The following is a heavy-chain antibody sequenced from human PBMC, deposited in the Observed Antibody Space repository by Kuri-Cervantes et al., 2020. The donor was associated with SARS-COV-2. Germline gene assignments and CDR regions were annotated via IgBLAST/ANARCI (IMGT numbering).Heavy chain of an antibody. CDR1: GFTFSNYG. CDR2: IKQDGNEK. D-gene: IGHD2-15*01. J-gene: IGHJ4*02. CDR3: AGDCSGGSCHFDY. V-gene: IGHV3-7*04. Sequence: GESLKISCAASGFTFSNYGMHWVRQAPGKGLEWVANIKQDGNEKYYVDSVKGRFTISRDNTKNSLYLQMDSLRAEDTAVYYCAGDCSGGSCHFDYWGQGTVVTVSS.